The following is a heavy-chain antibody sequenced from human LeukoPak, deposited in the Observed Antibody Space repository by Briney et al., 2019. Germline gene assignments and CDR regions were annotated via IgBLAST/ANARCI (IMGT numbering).Heavy chain of an antibody. CDR2: ISGSGGST. CDR3: AKMFSRSAIVVVPAAMVL. V-gene: IGHV3-23*01. CDR1: GFTFSSYA. D-gene: IGHD2-2*01. Sequence: GRSLRLSCAASGFTFSSYAMSWVRQAPGKGLEWVSAISGSGGSTYYADSVKGRFTISRDNSKNTLYLQMNSLRAEDTAVYYCAKMFSRSAIVVVPAAMVLWGQGTLVTVSS. J-gene: IGHJ4*02.